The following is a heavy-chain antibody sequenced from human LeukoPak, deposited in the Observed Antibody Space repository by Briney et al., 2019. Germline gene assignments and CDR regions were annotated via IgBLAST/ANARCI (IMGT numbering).Heavy chain of an antibody. D-gene: IGHD5-12*01. CDR2: IKQDGSEK. CDR1: GFTFSSYW. J-gene: IGHJ6*02. V-gene: IGHV3-7*01. Sequence: QAGGSLRLSCAASGFTFSSYWMSWVRQAPGKGLEWVANIKQDGSEKYYVDSVKGRFTISRDNAKNSLYLQMNSLRAEDTAVYYCARESGYSGYDVYYYGMDVWGQGTTVTVSS. CDR3: ARESGYSGYDVYYYGMDV.